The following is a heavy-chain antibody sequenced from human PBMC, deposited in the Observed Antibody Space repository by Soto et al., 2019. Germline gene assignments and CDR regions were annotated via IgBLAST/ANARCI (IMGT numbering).Heavy chain of an antibody. Sequence: PGGDLRLSCAASGFSLSSYSMNWVRQAPGKGLEWVSSISSSSSYIYYADSVKGRFTISRDNAKNSLYLQMHSLRAEDTAVYYCARDPPGHCTNDVCFDILDYLDYWGQGTLVTVSS. J-gene: IGHJ4*02. V-gene: IGHV3-21*01. CDR3: ARDPPGHCTNDVCFDILDYLDY. D-gene: IGHD2-8*01. CDR2: ISSSSSYI. CDR1: GFSLSSYS.